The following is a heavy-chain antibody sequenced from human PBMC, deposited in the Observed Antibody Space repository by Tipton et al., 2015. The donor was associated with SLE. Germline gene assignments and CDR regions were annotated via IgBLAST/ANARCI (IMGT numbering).Heavy chain of an antibody. D-gene: IGHD3-3*01. V-gene: IGHV2-5*01. Sequence: LVKPSETLTLTCTFSGFSLSTSGVAVAWIRQPPGKALEWLALIYSNNDGRYNPSLETRLTITKDTSKNQVVLTMTNMAPVDTATYYCAHMFDFWSYYYMDVWGEGTTVTVSS. CDR1: GFSLSTSGVA. CDR2: IYSNNDG. CDR3: AHMFDFWSYYYMDV. J-gene: IGHJ6*03.